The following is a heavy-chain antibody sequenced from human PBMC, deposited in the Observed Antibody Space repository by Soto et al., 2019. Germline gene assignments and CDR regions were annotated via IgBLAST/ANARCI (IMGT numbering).Heavy chain of an antibody. CDR2: IYCNGDT. Sequence: QLQLQESGPGLVKPAETLSLTCAVSGGSVSSGNYFWGWIRQPPGRGLEWIGNIYCNGDTYYSQSLKSRATMSVATAQNHFSMRLTSVTAAVTAFFSCARRLIDISNHGHAFAFWVQGTLVIVSS. CDR1: GGSVSSGNYF. J-gene: IGHJ3*01. V-gene: IGHV4-39*01. CDR3: ARRLIDISNHGHAFAF. D-gene: IGHD2-15*01.